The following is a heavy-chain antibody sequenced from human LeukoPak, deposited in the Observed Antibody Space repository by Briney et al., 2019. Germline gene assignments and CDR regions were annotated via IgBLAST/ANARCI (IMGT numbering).Heavy chain of an antibody. V-gene: IGHV3-7*01. CDR2: IKQDGSEK. Sequence: GGSLRLSCAASGFTFSSYWMSWVRQAPGKGLEWVANIKQDGSEKYYVDSVKGRFTISRDNAKNSLYLQMNSLRAEDTAVYYCARVPGEYCSSTSCYMGGSNWFDPWGQGTLVTVSS. CDR1: GFTFSSYW. CDR3: ARVPGEYCSSTSCYMGGSNWFDP. J-gene: IGHJ5*02. D-gene: IGHD2-2*02.